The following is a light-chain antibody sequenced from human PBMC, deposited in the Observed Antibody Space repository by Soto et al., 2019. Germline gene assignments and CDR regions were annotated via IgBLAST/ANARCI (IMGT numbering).Light chain of an antibody. Sequence: EVVLTQSPGTLSLSPGDTATLSCRASQSVSNTYLAWYQQKPGQPPRLLIYGASSRATGFPVSFSGSGSETDFTLTITRLEPEDFAVYYCQQYSSSRTFGQGTKVDIK. V-gene: IGKV3-20*01. CDR2: GAS. J-gene: IGKJ1*01. CDR3: QQYSSSRT. CDR1: QSVSNTY.